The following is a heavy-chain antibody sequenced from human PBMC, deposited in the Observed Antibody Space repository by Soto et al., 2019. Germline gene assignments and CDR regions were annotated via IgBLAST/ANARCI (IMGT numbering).Heavy chain of an antibody. D-gene: IGHD6-19*01. Sequence: QVQLVQSGAEVKKPGASVKVSCKASGYTFTSYGISWVRQAPGQGLEWMGWISAYNGNTNYAQKPXXRXXMTTDTSTSTAYMELRSRRSDATGVYFCARKMRSGWSEGDYWGQGTLVTVSS. CDR3: ARKMRSGWSEGDY. V-gene: IGHV1-18*01. CDR1: GYTFTSYG. CDR2: ISAYNGNT. J-gene: IGHJ4*02.